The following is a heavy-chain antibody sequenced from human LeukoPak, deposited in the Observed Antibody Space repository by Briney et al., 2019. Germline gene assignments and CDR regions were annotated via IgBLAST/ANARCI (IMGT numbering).Heavy chain of an antibody. J-gene: IGHJ4*02. V-gene: IGHV4-38-2*01. CDR2: IYHSGST. CDR1: GFTFSSYA. Sequence: PGGSLRLSCAASGFTFSSYAMSWVRQAPGKGLEWIGYIYHSGSTYYNPSLKSRVTISLDTSKSQFSLKLSSVTAADTAIYYCARREGYFDYWGQGNLVTVSS. CDR3: ARREGYFDY.